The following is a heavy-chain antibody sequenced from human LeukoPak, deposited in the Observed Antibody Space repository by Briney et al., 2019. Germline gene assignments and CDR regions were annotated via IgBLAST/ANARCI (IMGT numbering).Heavy chain of an antibody. CDR2: TNPNSGNT. J-gene: IGHJ3*02. CDR1: GYTFTSYD. D-gene: IGHD5-18*01. V-gene: IGHV1-8*03. Sequence: ASVKVSCKASGYTFTSYDINWVRQATGQGLEWMGWTNPNSGNTGYAQKFQGRVTITRNTSISTAYMELSSLRSEDTAVYYCARGHRGYSYGYDAFDIWGQGTMVTVSS. CDR3: ARGHRGYSYGYDAFDI.